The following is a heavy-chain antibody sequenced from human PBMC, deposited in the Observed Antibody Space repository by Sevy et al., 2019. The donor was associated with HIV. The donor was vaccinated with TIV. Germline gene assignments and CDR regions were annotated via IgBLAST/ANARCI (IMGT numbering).Heavy chain of an antibody. CDR3: TRCFVVVPADIPGRYYYYGMDV. CDR2: IRSKAYGGTT. Sequence: GGSLRLSCTASGFTFGDYAMSWVRQAPGKGLEWVGFIRSKAYGGTTEYAASVKGRFTISRDDSKSIAYLQMNSLKTEDTAVYYCTRCFVVVPADIPGRYYYYGMDVWGQGTTVTVSS. V-gene: IGHV3-49*04. D-gene: IGHD2-2*02. J-gene: IGHJ6*02. CDR1: GFTFGDYA.